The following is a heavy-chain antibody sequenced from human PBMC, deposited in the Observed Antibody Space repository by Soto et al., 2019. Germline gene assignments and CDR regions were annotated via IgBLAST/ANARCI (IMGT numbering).Heavy chain of an antibody. J-gene: IGHJ4*02. CDR1: GFTFSSYS. D-gene: IGHD3-22*01. V-gene: IGHV3-48*02. CDR2: ISSSSSTI. Sequence: GGSLRLSCAASGFTFSSYSMNWVRQAPGKGLEWVSYISSSSSTIYYADSVKGRFTISRDNAKNSLYLQMNSLRDEDTAVYYCARDLVRDHYDSSGYYGLRDYWGQGTLVTVSS. CDR3: ARDLVRDHYDSSGYYGLRDY.